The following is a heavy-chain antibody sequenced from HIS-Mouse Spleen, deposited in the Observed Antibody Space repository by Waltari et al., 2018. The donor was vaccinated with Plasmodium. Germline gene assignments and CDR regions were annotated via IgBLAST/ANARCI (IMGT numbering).Heavy chain of an antibody. CDR3: ATPRVGGSYFDY. CDR1: GFTVSRNS. CDR2: IYSGGST. Sequence: EVQLVESGGGLVQPGGSLGLSCAASGFTVSRNSMRWVRQAPGKGLEWFSVIYSGGSTYYADSVKGRFTISRDNSKNTLYLQMNSLRAEDTAVYYCATPRVGGSYFDYWGQGTLVTVSS. D-gene: IGHD1-26*01. V-gene: IGHV3-66*01. J-gene: IGHJ4*02.